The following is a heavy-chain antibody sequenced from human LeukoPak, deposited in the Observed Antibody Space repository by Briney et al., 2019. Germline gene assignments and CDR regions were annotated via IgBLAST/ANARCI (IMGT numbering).Heavy chain of an antibody. CDR2: IYSGGST. CDR3: ARDLVTPYGSGSYSD. J-gene: IGHJ4*02. CDR1: GFTVSSNY. V-gene: IGHV3-53*01. D-gene: IGHD3-10*01. Sequence: GGSLRLSCAASGFTVSSNYMSWVRQAPGKGLEWVSVIYSGGSTYYADSVKGRFTISRDNSKNTLYLQMNSLRAEDTAVYYCARDLVTPYGSGSYSDWGQGTLVTVSS.